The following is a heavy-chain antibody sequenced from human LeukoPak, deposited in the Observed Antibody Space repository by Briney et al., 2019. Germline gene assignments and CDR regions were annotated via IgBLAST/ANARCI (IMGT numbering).Heavy chain of an antibody. D-gene: IGHD4-17*01. V-gene: IGHV3-48*01. CDR2: ISSSSSTI. J-gene: IGHJ5*02. CDR3: ARRYGGLDP. Sequence: GGSLRLSCAASGYIFSRCSMNWARGSTGRGLECVSYISSSSSTIYYADSVKGRFTISRDNAKNSLYLQMNSLRAEDTAVYYCARRYGGLDPWGQGTLVTVSS. CDR1: GYIFSRCS.